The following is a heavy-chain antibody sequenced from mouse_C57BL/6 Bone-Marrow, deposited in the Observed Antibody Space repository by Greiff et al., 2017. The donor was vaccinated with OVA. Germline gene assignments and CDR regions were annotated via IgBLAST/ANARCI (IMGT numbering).Heavy chain of an antibody. Sequence: QVQLKESGAELVRPGASVTLSCKASGYTFTDYEMHWVKQTPVHGLEWIGAIDPEPGGPSYNQKFKGKAILTADKSSSTAYLELRGLTSEDTDVYYCTRKFAYWGQGTLVTVSA. CDR1: GYTFTDYE. V-gene: IGHV1-15*01. J-gene: IGHJ3*01. CDR2: IDPEPGGP. CDR3: TRKFAY.